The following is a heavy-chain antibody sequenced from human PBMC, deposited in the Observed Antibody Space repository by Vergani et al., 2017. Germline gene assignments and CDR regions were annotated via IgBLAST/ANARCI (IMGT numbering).Heavy chain of an antibody. D-gene: IGHD5-18*01. J-gene: IGHJ4*02. V-gene: IGHV4-4*03. CDR3: ARGVRYSYGGLGY. CDR1: GGFVSSTNW. CDR2: INHSGST. Sequence: QVQLQESGPGLVKPPGTLSLTCAVSGGFVSSTNWGRWVRQPPGKWREWIGEINHSGSTNYNPSLKSRVTISADTSKNQFSLKLSSVTAADTAVYYCARGVRYSYGGLGYWGQGTLVTVSS.